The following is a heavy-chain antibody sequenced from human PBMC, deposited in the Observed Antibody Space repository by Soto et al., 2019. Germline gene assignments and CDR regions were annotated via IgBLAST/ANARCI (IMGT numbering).Heavy chain of an antibody. CDR3: ATALRPSLNFFYSVDV. CDR2: LGGNGSTT. Sequence: EVQLLESGGGLVQPGGSLRLSCVVSGFTFGSYAMSWVRQAPEKGPEWVAILGGNGSTTYYADSVKGRFTISGDKSKSTLSLHMTSLRAYVTGVYYCATALRPSLNFFYSVDVWGRGTSVTVSS. D-gene: IGHD2-21*01. CDR1: GFTFGSYA. J-gene: IGHJ6*04. V-gene: IGHV3-23*01.